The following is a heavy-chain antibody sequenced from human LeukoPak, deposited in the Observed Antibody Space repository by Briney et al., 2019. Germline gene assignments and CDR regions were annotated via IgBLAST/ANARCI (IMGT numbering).Heavy chain of an antibody. J-gene: IGHJ6*02. Sequence: GGSLRLSCAASGFTFSNYWMHWVRQVPGKGLVWVSRINADGSSASYADSVKGRFTISRDNAKNTLYLQMNSLRAEDTAMYCCARDYGRSRDYGMDVWGQGTTVTVSS. CDR2: INADGSSA. D-gene: IGHD3-10*01. V-gene: IGHV3-74*01. CDR3: ARDYGRSRDYGMDV. CDR1: GFTFSNYW.